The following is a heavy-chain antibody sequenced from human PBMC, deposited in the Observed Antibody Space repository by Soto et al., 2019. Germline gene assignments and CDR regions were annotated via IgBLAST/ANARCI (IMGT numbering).Heavy chain of an antibody. J-gene: IGHJ5*02. CDR2: ISAYNGNT. V-gene: IGHV1-18*01. D-gene: IGHD1-1*01. CDR1: GYTFTSYG. Sequence: ASVKVSCKASGYTFTSYGISWVRQAPGQGLEWMGWISAYNGNTNYAQKLQGRVTMTIDTSTSTAYMELRSLRSDDTAVYYCARRIQTYMWVWFDPWGQGTLVTVSS. CDR3: ARRIQTYMWVWFDP.